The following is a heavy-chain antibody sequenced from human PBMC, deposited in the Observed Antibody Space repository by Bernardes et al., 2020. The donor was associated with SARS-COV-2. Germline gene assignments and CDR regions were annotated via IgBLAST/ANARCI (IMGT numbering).Heavy chain of an antibody. CDR2: SRNRGSSYRT. V-gene: IGHV3-72*01. J-gene: IGHJ4*02. CDR1: GFTLTDHF. Sequence: GGSLRLSRVASGFTLTDHFIDWVRQAPGKGLEWVGRSRNRGSSYRTEFAASVKGRFTISRDDSKNSLYLQMNGLRTEDTAVYYCARLYYDGSIFHPFDSWGQGTLVIVSS. CDR3: ARLYYDGSIFHPFDS. D-gene: IGHD3-22*01.